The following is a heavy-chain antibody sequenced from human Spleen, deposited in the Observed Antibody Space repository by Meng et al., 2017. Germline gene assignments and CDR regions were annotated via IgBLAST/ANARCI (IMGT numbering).Heavy chain of an antibody. Sequence: VALAGSGGGGVQPGRSLRLYCVGSEFTSSSCGMHWVGQAPGKGLVWVSRINSDGRSTSYADSVKGRFTISRDNAKNTLYLQMNSLRAEDTAVYYCARLRGYYDYGDYWGQGTLVTVSS. V-gene: IGHV3-74*02. D-gene: IGHD3-10*01. J-gene: IGHJ4*02. CDR2: INSDGRST. CDR1: EFTSSSCG. CDR3: ARLRGYYDYGDY.